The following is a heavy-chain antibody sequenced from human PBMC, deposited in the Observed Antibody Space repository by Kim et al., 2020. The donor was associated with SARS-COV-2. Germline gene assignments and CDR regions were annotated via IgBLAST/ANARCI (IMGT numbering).Heavy chain of an antibody. CDR3: ALSTLAAAGTRGFDY. CDR2: SDPSDSYT. Sequence: GESLKISCKGSGYSFTSYWISWVRQMPGKGLEWMGRSDPSDSYTNYSPSFQGHVTISADKSISTAYLQWSSLKASDTAMYYCALSTLAAAGTRGFDYWGQGTLVTVSS. J-gene: IGHJ4*02. V-gene: IGHV5-10-1*01. CDR1: GYSFTSYW. D-gene: IGHD6-13*01.